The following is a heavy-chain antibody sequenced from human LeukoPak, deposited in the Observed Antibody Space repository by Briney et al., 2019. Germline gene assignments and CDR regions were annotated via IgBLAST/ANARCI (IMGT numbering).Heavy chain of an antibody. CDR2: ISAYNGNT. V-gene: IGHV1-18*01. CDR3: ARRLGVRWDLQAFDI. D-gene: IGHD4-23*01. CDR1: GYTFTSYG. Sequence: GASVKVSCKASGYTFTSYGISWVRQAPGQGLEWMGWISAYNGNTNYAQKLQGRVTMTTDTSTSTAYMELRSLRSDDTAVYYCARRLGVRWDLQAFDIWGQGTMVTVSS. J-gene: IGHJ3*02.